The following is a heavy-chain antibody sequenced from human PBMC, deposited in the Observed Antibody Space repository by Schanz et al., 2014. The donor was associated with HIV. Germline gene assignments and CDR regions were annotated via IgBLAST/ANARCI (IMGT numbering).Heavy chain of an antibody. CDR1: GFPFDDFA. J-gene: IGHJ4*02. Sequence: EVQLVESGGGLVQTGRSLRLSCAASGFPFDDFAMHWVRQVPGKGLEWVSGISWNSGSIGYADSVKGRFTISRDNAKNSLYLQMSSLRDEDTAVYYCARDLYDFWSGTQYYLEYWGQGTLVTVSS. V-gene: IGHV3-9*01. D-gene: IGHD3-3*01. CDR3: ARDLYDFWSGTQYYLEY. CDR2: ISWNSGSI.